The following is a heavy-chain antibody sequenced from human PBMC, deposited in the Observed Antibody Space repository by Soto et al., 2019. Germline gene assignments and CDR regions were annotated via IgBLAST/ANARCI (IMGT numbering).Heavy chain of an antibody. J-gene: IGHJ3*01. D-gene: IGHD1-1*01. CDR2: LYDVDGS. Sequence: GGSLRLSCAASGLTVSGKKYVAWVRQVPGKGLEWVSALYDVDGSFYSDSVKGRFTTSSDSSKTTVYLQMNDLRPADTAVYYCATWHEREHAYDVWGQGTTVTVSS. CDR1: GLTVSGKKY. V-gene: IGHV3-53*01. CDR3: ATWHEREHAYDV.